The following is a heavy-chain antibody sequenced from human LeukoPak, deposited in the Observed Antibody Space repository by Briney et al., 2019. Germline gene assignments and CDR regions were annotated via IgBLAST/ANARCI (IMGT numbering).Heavy chain of an antibody. Sequence: PGGSLRLSCAASGFTFSSYSMNWVRQAPGKGLEWVSSISSSSSYIYYADSVTGRFTISRDNAKNSLYLQMNSLRADDTAVYYCASRYSSSLGLSYFDYWGQGTLVTVSS. V-gene: IGHV3-21*01. J-gene: IGHJ4*02. CDR2: ISSSSSYI. D-gene: IGHD6-6*01. CDR3: ASRYSSSLGLSYFDY. CDR1: GFTFSSYS.